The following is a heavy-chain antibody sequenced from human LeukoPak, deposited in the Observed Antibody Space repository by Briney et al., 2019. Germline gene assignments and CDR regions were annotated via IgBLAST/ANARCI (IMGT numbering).Heavy chain of an antibody. CDR2: ISGSGGST. J-gene: IGHJ4*02. Sequence: GGSLRLSCAASGFTFSSYAMSWVRQAPGKGLEWVSAISGSGGSTYYADSAKDRFTISRDNSKNTLSLQVNSLRAEDTAVYYCAILTRRDGNNPFDYWGQGTLVTVSS. D-gene: IGHD5-24*01. V-gene: IGHV3-23*01. CDR3: AILTRRDGNNPFDY. CDR1: GFTFSSYA.